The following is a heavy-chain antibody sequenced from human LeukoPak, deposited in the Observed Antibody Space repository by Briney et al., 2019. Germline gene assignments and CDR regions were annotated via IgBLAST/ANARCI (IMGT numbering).Heavy chain of an antibody. Sequence: GASVKVSCKASGGTFSSYAISWVQQAPGQGLEWMGGIIPIFGTANYAQKFQGRVTITTDESTSTAYMELSSLRSEDTAVYYCARDQHYDSSGYYNWFDPWGQGTLVTVSS. CDR2: IIPIFGTA. V-gene: IGHV1-69*05. J-gene: IGHJ5*02. CDR3: ARDQHYDSSGYYNWFDP. CDR1: GGTFSSYA. D-gene: IGHD3-22*01.